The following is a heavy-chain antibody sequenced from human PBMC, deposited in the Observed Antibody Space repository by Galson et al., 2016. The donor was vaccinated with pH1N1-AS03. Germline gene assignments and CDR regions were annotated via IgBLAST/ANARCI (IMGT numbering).Heavy chain of an antibody. D-gene: IGHD4-23*01. J-gene: IGHJ4*01. Sequence: SETLSLTCAVSGYSNNRAYYWGWIRQPPGKGLEWLGSLSHIGITYYNPSLKTPVTISLDTSKNQVSLTLRSVTATDTATYYCVRDRRPDNGGNSFDFWGHGILVTVSS. CDR3: VRDRRPDNGGNSFDF. CDR2: LSHIGIT. V-gene: IGHV4-38-2*02. CDR1: GYSNNRAYY.